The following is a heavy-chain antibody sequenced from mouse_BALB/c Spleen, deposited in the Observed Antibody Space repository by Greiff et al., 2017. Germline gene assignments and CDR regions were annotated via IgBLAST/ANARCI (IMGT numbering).Heavy chain of an antibody. CDR2: ISSGGST. CDR3: AQNYYGYDTFAY. Sequence: EVKLQESGGGLVKPGGSLKLSCAASGFTFSSYAMSWVRQTPEKRLEWVASISSGGSTYYPDSVKGRFTISRDNARNILYLQMSSLRSEDTAMYYCAQNYYGYDTFAYWGQGTLVTVSA. CDR1: GFTFSSYA. D-gene: IGHD2-2*01. J-gene: IGHJ3*01. V-gene: IGHV5-6-5*01.